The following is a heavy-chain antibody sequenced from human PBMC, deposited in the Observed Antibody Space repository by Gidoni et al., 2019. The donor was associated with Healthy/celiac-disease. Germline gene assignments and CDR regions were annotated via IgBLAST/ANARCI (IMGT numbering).Heavy chain of an antibody. CDR1: GGSISSSSYY. D-gene: IGHD4-17*01. CDR3: ARHNYGDYGGIDP. CDR2: IYYSGST. J-gene: IGHJ5*02. Sequence: QLQLQESGPGLVKPSETLSRTCTVSGGSISSSSYYWGWIRQPPGKGLEWIGSIYYSGSTYYNPSLKSRVTISVDTSKNQFSLKLSSVTAADTAVYYCARHNYGDYGGIDPWGQGTLVTVSS. V-gene: IGHV4-39*01.